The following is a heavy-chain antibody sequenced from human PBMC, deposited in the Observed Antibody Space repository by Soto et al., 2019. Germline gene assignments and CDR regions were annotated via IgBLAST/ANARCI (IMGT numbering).Heavy chain of an antibody. V-gene: IGHV3-48*02. J-gene: IGHJ5*02. CDR2: ISSSSSTI. Sequence: PGGSLRLSWAASGFTFSSYSMNWVRQAPGKGLEWVSYISSSSSTIYYADSVKGRFTISRDNAKNSLYLQMNSLRDEDTAVYYCARESRFLEWLSLNWFDPWGQGTLVTAPQ. CDR3: ARESRFLEWLSLNWFDP. CDR1: GFTFSSYS. D-gene: IGHD3-3*01.